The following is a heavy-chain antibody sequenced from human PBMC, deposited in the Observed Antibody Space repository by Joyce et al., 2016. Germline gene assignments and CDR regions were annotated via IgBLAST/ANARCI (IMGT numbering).Heavy chain of an antibody. V-gene: IGHV4-31*11. CDR2: INYSGNT. J-gene: IGHJ4*02. D-gene: IGHD1-26*01. Sequence: QVQLQESGPGLVQPSQTLSLTCGVSGGSISDGGYYWSWIRQRPGQGLEWIGYINYSGNTYYNPPLNGRLTISIDMSKNQVSLRLTSVTAADTAVYYCARVPLSSAFDYWGQGILVTVSS. CDR1: GGSISDGGYY. CDR3: ARVPLSSAFDY.